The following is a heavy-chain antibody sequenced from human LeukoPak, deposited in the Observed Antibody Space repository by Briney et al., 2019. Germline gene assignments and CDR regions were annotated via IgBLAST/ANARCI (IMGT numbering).Heavy chain of an antibody. CDR1: GYTFTSYY. CDR3: ARDRRSSSYIYYFDY. D-gene: IGHD6-6*01. Sequence: ASVKVSCKASGYTFTSYYMHWVRQAPGQGLEWMGIINPSGGSTSYAQKFQGRVTMTRDMSTSTVYMELSSLRSEDTAVYYCARDRRSSSYIYYFDYWGQGTLVTVSS. CDR2: INPSGGST. V-gene: IGHV1-46*01. J-gene: IGHJ4*02.